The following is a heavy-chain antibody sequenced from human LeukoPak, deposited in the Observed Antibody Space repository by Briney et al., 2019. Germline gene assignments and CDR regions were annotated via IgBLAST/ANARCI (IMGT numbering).Heavy chain of an antibody. V-gene: IGHV4-34*01. CDR2: IHHRAGA. CDR3: ARGPRITRYMDV. J-gene: IGHJ6*03. D-gene: IGHD3-3*01. CDR1: GGSFTDYY. Sequence: PSETLSLTCAVYGGSFTDYYWSWIRHLPGKGLEWIGEIHHRAGANYNPSLWGRVTISADTSKNQFSLHLTSVTAADTAVYYCARGPRITRYMDVWGKGTTVTVSS.